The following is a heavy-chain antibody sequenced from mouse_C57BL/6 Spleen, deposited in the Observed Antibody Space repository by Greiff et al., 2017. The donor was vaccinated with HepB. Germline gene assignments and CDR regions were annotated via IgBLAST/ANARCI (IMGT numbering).Heavy chain of an antibody. V-gene: IGHV1-69*01. Sequence: VQLQQPGAELVMPGASVKLSCKASGYTFTSYWMHWVKQRPGQGLEWIGEIDPSDSYTNYNQKFKGKSTLTVDKSSSTAYMQLSSLTSEDSAVYYCARDHYYGSSRSAMDYWGQGTSVTVSS. D-gene: IGHD1-1*01. J-gene: IGHJ4*01. CDR3: ARDHYYGSSRSAMDY. CDR2: IDPSDSYT. CDR1: GYTFTSYW.